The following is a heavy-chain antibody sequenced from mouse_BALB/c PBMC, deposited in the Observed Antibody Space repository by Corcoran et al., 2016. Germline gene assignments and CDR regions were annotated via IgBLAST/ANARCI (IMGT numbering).Heavy chain of an antibody. V-gene: IGHV14-3*02. D-gene: IGHD4-1*01. CDR3: ANWDWYFDV. Sequence: EVQLQQSGAELVKPGASVKLTCTASGFNIKDTYMHWVKQRPEQGLEWIGRIDPANGNTKYDPKFQGKATITADTSSNTAYLQLSSLTSDDTAVDYCANWDWYFDVWGAGTTVTVSS. J-gene: IGHJ1*01. CDR1: GFNIKDTY. CDR2: IDPANGNT.